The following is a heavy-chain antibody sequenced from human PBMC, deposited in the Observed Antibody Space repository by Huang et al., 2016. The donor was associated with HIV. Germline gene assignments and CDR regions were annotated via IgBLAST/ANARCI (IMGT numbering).Heavy chain of an antibody. CDR3: ARGPPPRWFDP. J-gene: IGHJ5*02. Sequence: QVQLVQSGAEVKKPGASVKVSCKASGYTFTTYPIHWVRQAPGQRLEWMGWINAGNGKTKYSQKCQGRVTITSDTSASTAYMELSSLRSEDTAVYYCARGPPPRWFDPWGQGTLVTVSS. CDR1: GYTFTTYP. CDR2: INAGNGKT. V-gene: IGHV1-3*01.